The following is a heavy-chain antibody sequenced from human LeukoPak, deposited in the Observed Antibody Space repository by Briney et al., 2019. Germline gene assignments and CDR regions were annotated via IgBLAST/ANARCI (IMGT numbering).Heavy chain of an antibody. D-gene: IGHD2-15*01. Sequence: ASVTVSCKASGYTFTGYYMHWVRQAPGQGLEWMGWINPNSGGTNYAQKFQGRVTMTRDTSISTAYMELSRLRSDDTAVYYCARDWGSIVVVVAATALDYWGQGTLVTVSS. CDR1: GYTFTGYY. V-gene: IGHV1-2*02. CDR3: ARDWGSIVVVVAATALDY. J-gene: IGHJ4*02. CDR2: INPNSGGT.